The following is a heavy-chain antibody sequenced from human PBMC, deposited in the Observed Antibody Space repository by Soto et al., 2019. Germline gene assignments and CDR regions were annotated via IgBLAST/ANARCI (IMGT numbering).Heavy chain of an antibody. CDR3: ARDPFYGWFDS. CDR1: GHTLASYD. CDR2: MTPDSGAT. V-gene: IGHV1-8*01. D-gene: IGHD3-16*01. Sequence: QVQLVQSGAEVGKPGASVKVSCKASGHTLASYDINWVRQATGQGLEWMGWMTPDSGATGYAQKFQGRVTMTWDTSITTAYMELSSLRSDDTAVYYCARDPFYGWFDSWGQGTLVTVSS. J-gene: IGHJ5*01.